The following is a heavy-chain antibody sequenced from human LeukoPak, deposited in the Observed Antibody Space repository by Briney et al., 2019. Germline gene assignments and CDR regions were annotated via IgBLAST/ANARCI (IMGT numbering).Heavy chain of an antibody. CDR3: ARDLVVHSNYSYYYYYMDV. Sequence: SETLSLTCTVSGGSISSYYWSWIRQPAGKGLEWIGRIYTSGSTNYNPSLKSRVTMSVDTSKNQFSLKLSSVTAADTAVYYCARDLVVHSNYSYYYYYMDVWGKGTTVTVSS. CDR2: IYTSGST. D-gene: IGHD4-11*01. CDR1: GGSISSYY. J-gene: IGHJ6*03. V-gene: IGHV4-4*07.